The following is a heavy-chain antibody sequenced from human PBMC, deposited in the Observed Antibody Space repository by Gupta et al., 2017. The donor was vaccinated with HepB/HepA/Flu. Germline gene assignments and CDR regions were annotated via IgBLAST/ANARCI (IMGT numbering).Heavy chain of an antibody. D-gene: IGHD3-22*01. J-gene: IGHJ4*02. CDR3: ASQDYYEGGGFDY. CDR2: IIPSVEMT. Sequence: QVQLVQSGTEMKKPGSSVKVSCQTSEGTFKTYAINWVSQAPGQGLEWMGRIIPSVEMTDYGEKFQGRVTFAADSSTNTAYMGLSGLKSEDSAVYYCASQDYYEGGGFDYWGQGTLITVAS. V-gene: IGHV1-69*04. CDR1: EGTFKTYA.